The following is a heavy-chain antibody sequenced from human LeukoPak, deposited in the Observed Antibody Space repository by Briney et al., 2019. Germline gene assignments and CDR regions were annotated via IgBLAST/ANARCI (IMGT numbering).Heavy chain of an antibody. CDR3: ARGRGWTYDS. J-gene: IGHJ4*02. CDR1: GFTFTNDF. D-gene: IGHD3/OR15-3a*01. V-gene: IGHV3-7*04. Sequence: PGGSLRLSCAASGFTFTNDFMTWVRQAPGKGLEWVANMRVDGTDIHYVASVKGRFTISSDNARNSLYLQMNSLRAEDTAVYYCARGRGWTYDSWGRGTLDTVSS. CDR2: MRVDGTDI.